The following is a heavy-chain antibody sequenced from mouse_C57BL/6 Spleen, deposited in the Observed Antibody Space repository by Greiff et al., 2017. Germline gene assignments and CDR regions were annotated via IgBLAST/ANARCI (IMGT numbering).Heavy chain of an antibody. CDR1: GFTFSSYA. CDR2: ISDGGSYT. V-gene: IGHV5-4*01. Sequence: EVQLVESGGGLVKPGGSLKLSCAASGFTFSSYAMSWVRQTPEKRLEWVATISDGGSYTYYPDNVKGRFTISRDNAKNNLYLQMSHLKSEDTAMYYCARDRITSDYWGQGTTLTVSS. D-gene: IGHD1-1*01. J-gene: IGHJ2*01. CDR3: ARDRITSDY.